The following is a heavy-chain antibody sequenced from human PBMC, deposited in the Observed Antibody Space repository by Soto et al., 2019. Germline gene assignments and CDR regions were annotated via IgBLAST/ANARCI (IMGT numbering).Heavy chain of an antibody. D-gene: IGHD6-19*01. CDR1: GGSVRGFY. Sequence: SETLSLTCAVSGGSVRGFYWSWIRLTPGKGLEWIGEINHSGTTIYNPSVKSRVTISIDTPANQFTLKLTSVTAADTAVYYCARGSQWLDYWGLGTLVTVSS. J-gene: IGHJ4*02. CDR2: INHSGTT. CDR3: ARGSQWLDY. V-gene: IGHV4-34*01.